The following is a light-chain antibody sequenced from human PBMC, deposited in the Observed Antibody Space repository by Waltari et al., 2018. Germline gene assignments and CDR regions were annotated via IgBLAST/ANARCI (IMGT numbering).Light chain of an antibody. J-gene: IGLJ3*02. Sequence: QTVVTQEPSFSVSPGGTVTLTCGLSSGSVSTSYYPSWYQQTPGQAPRTLIYSTDSRSSGVPARFSGSIVGNKAALTITGAQADDESDYYCVLYMGGGISVFGGGTKLTVL. CDR1: SGSVSTSYY. CDR3: VLYMGGGISV. V-gene: IGLV8-61*01. CDR2: STD.